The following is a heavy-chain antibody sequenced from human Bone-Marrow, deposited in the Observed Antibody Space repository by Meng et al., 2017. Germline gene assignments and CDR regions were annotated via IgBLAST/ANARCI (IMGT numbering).Heavy chain of an antibody. CDR1: GYIFSSYG. Sequence: QVLVHQSGDEVEKPGDSVTFSCKASGYIFSSYGISWVRQAPGQGVEWMGWISAYNGNTNYAQKLQGRVTMTTDTSTSTAYMELRSLRSDDTAVYYCARVIAVGASPGFDPWGQGTLVTVSS. CDR2: ISAYNGNT. J-gene: IGHJ5*02. D-gene: IGHD1-26*01. V-gene: IGHV1-18*01. CDR3: ARVIAVGASPGFDP.